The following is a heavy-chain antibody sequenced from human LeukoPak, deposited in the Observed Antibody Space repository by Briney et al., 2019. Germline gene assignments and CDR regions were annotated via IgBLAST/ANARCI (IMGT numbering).Heavy chain of an antibody. D-gene: IGHD1-26*01. CDR3: ARDHGSYAWFDP. J-gene: IGHJ5*02. CDR1: GGSISIYY. Sequence: KTSETLSLTCTVSGGSISIYYWRWIRQPAGKGLEWIGRIYTSGSTNYNPSLKSRVTMSVDTSKNQFSLKLSSVTAADTAVYYCARDHGSYAWFDPWGQGTLVTVSS. V-gene: IGHV4-4*07. CDR2: IYTSGST.